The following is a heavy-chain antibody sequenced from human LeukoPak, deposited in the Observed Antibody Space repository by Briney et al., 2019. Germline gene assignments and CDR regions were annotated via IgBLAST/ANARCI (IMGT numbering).Heavy chain of an antibody. CDR3: ASYPRYVSSPPFDY. Sequence: ASVKVSCKASGYIFTAYYMHWVRQAPGQGFEWMGWINPNTGNTSYAQKFQGRVTMTRDTTISTAYVDLSSLTSDDAVVYYCASYPRYVSSPPFDYWGQGTQVSVSS. V-gene: IGHV1-2*02. CDR1: GYIFTAYY. CDR2: INPNTGNT. J-gene: IGHJ4*02. D-gene: IGHD2-15*01.